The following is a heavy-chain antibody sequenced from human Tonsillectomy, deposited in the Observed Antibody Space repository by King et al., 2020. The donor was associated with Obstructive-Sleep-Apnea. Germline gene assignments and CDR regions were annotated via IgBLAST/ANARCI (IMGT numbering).Heavy chain of an antibody. CDR3: AREYCSGGRCSRAY. V-gene: IGHV4-30-4*01. CDR2: IYNSGNS. J-gene: IGHJ4*02. D-gene: IGHD2-15*01. Sequence: VQLQESGPGLVKPSQTLSLTCTVSGDSFSGGDYYWCWIPQPPGQGLEWIGYIYNSGNSSYNPSLKSRVTISVDTSTNQFSLKLSSVTAADTAVYYCAREYCSGGRCSRAYWGQGTGVTVPS. CDR1: GDSFSGGDYY.